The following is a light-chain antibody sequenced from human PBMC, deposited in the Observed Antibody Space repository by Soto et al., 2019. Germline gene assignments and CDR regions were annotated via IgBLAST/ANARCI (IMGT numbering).Light chain of an antibody. CDR3: KHYGSAPPFT. Sequence: EIVLTQSPGTLSLSPGERATLSCRASQSVSNNYLAWYQQKPAQAPRLLIYGASIRATGIPDRFSGSGSGTDFTLTISRLEPEDFAVYYCKHYGSAPPFTFGPGTTVATK. CDR1: QSVSNNY. CDR2: GAS. V-gene: IGKV3-20*01. J-gene: IGKJ3*01.